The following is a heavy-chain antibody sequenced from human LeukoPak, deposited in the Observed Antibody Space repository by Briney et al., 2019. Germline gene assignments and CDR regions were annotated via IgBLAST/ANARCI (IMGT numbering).Heavy chain of an antibody. Sequence: GGSLRLSCAASGFTFSNFGMNWVRQAPGKGLEWVSHITPTSSYSDYADSVKGRFTISRDNAKSSLYLQMSGLRVEDTAIYFCARVDDSGYLWDYWGQGTLVTVSS. CDR1: GFTFSNFG. J-gene: IGHJ4*02. V-gene: IGHV3-21*06. D-gene: IGHD3-22*01. CDR3: ARVDDSGYLWDY. CDR2: ITPTSSYS.